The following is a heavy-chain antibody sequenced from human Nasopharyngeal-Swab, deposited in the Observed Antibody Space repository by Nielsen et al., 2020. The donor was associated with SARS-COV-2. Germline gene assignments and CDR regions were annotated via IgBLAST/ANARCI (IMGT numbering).Heavy chain of an antibody. J-gene: IGHJ4*02. Sequence: SETLSLTCTVSGGSISSGGYYWSWIRQHPGKGLEWIGYIYYSGSTYYNPSLKSRVTISVDTSKNQFSLKLSSVTAADTAVYHCASLPRIAAAGTGNDYWGQGTLVTVSS. CDR3: ASLPRIAAAGTGNDY. CDR1: GGSISSGGYY. D-gene: IGHD6-13*01. V-gene: IGHV4-31*03. CDR2: IYYSGST.